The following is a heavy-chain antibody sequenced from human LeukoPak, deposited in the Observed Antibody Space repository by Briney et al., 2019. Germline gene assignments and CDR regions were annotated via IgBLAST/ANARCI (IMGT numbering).Heavy chain of an antibody. V-gene: IGHV4-30-2*01. CDR3: ARTRDFWSGYFDY. Sequence: PSETLSLTCAVSGDSIRSGTNNWSWIRQPPGKGLEWIGYIYHRGSTYYNPSLQSRVTISVDTSKSQFSLKLSSVTAADTAVYYCARTRDFWSGYFDYWGQGILVTVSS. D-gene: IGHD3-3*01. J-gene: IGHJ4*02. CDR2: IYHRGST. CDR1: GDSIRSGTNN.